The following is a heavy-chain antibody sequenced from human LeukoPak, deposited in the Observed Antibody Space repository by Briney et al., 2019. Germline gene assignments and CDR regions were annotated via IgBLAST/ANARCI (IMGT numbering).Heavy chain of an antibody. CDR1: GFTFSSYA. D-gene: IGHD2-21*01. CDR2: ISYDGSSK. CDR3: ARCGPYYYYYMDV. V-gene: IGHV3-30*01. Sequence: PGRSLTLPCAASGFTFSSYAMHWLRQAPGKGLEWVAVISYDGSSKYYADSVKGRFTISRDNSKNTLYLQMNSVRADDTAVYYCARCGPYYYYYMDVWGKGTTVTVSS. J-gene: IGHJ6*03.